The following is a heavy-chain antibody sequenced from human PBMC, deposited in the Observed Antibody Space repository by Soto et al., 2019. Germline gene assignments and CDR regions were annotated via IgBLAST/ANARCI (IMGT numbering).Heavy chain of an antibody. J-gene: IGHJ6*02. Sequence: PSETLSLTCTVSGGSISSSSYYWGWIRQPPGKGLEWIGSIYYSGSTYYNPSLKSRVTISVDTSKNQFSLKLSSVTAADTAAYYCASEFYCSSTSCYPGLVYYYYGMDVWGQGTTVTVSS. CDR2: IYYSGST. V-gene: IGHV4-39*01. D-gene: IGHD2-2*01. CDR3: ASEFYCSSTSCYPGLVYYYYGMDV. CDR1: GGSISSSSYY.